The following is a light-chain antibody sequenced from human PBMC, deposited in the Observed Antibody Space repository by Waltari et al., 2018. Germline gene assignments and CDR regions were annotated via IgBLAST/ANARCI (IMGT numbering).Light chain of an antibody. V-gene: IGLV2-11*01. CDR1: SSDIGGYDY. J-gene: IGLJ1*01. Sequence: QSALPQPRSVSGSPGQSVTISCTGTSSDIGGYDYVSWYQQHPGKAPKLFIYDVTKRPSGVPDRFAGSRSGTTASLTISGRQPEDEADYYCCSYAGGSYVFGTGTKVTVL. CDR3: CSYAGGSYV. CDR2: DVT.